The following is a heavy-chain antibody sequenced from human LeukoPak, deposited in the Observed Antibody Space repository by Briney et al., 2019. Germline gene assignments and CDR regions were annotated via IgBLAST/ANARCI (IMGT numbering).Heavy chain of an antibody. V-gene: IGHV1-2*02. CDR2: INPNSGGT. Sequence: GASVKVSCKASGYTFTGYYMHWVRQAPGQGLEWMGWINPNSGGTNYAQKFQGRVTMTRDTSISTAYMELSRLRSDDTAVYYCARSDRVGATTDRVFFDYWGQGTLVTVSS. D-gene: IGHD1-26*01. CDR3: ARSDRVGATTDRVFFDY. CDR1: GYTFTGYY. J-gene: IGHJ4*02.